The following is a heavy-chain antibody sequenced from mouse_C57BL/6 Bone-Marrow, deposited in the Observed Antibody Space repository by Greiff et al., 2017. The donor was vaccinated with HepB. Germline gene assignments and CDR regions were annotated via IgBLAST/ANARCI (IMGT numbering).Heavy chain of an antibody. J-gene: IGHJ4*01. D-gene: IGHD2-2*01. CDR1: GFTFTDYY. V-gene: IGHV7-3*01. CDR3: ARYYGYDVDYAMDY. CDR2: IRNKANGYTT. Sequence: EVKLVDSGGGLVQPGGSLSLSCAASGFTFTDYYMSWVRQPPGKALEWLGFIRNKANGYTTEYSASVKGRFTISRDNSQSILYLQMNALRAEDSATYYCARYYGYDVDYAMDYWGQGTSVTVSS.